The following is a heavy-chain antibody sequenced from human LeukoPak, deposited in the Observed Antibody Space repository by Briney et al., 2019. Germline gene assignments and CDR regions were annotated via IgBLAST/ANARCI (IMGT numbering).Heavy chain of an antibody. CDR2: IYYSGGT. Sequence: KPSETLSLTCTVSGGSISSSSYYWGWIRQPPGKGLEWIGSIYYSGGTYYNPSLKSRVTISVDTSKNQFSLKLSSVTAADTAVYYCARHVPPPGYYDSSGYPYYFDYWGQGTLVTVSS. D-gene: IGHD3-22*01. J-gene: IGHJ4*02. CDR1: GGSISSSSYY. CDR3: ARHVPPPGYYDSSGYPYYFDY. V-gene: IGHV4-39*01.